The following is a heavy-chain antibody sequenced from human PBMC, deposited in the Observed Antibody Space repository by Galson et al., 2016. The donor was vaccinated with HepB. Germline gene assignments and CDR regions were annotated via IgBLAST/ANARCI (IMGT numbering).Heavy chain of an antibody. V-gene: IGHV3-30*03. Sequence: SLRLSCAASGFTFRSYGMEWVRQAPGKGLEWVATISYDETNDYHAGSVRGRFTISRDNSNNTLFLQMNNLRAEDTAVYYCARDISLGDAPYFDYWGQGTLVTVSS. CDR1: GFTFRSYG. CDR3: ARDISLGDAPYFDY. CDR2: ISYDETND. J-gene: IGHJ4*02. D-gene: IGHD3-16*01.